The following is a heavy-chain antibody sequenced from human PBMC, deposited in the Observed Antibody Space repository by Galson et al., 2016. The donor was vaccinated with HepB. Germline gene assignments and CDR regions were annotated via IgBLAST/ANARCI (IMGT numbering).Heavy chain of an antibody. V-gene: IGHV3-53*01. J-gene: IGHJ4*02. CDR1: GFTFSNAW. CDR2: ISGST. CDR3: VGYCRGGSCSGQGSFDF. D-gene: IGHD2-15*01. Sequence: SLRLSCAASGFTFSNAWMSWVRQAPGKGLEWVSSISGSTNYADSVKGRFTISRDISKSTVYLQMNSLRVEDTAVYFCVGYCRGGSCSGQGSFDFWGQGTLVAVSS.